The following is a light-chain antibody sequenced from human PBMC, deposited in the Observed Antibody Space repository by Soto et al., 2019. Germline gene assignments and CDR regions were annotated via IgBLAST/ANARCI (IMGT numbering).Light chain of an antibody. CDR3: QQYHNWPPQYT. Sequence: EIVMTQSPATLSVSPGDSATLSCRASQTISSNLAWYQQRPGQAPRLLIHGASTRATGVPARFSGSGSGTEFTLTISSLQSKDFAVYYCQQYHNWPPQYTFGQGTKLQIK. CDR2: GAS. J-gene: IGKJ2*01. V-gene: IGKV3-15*01. CDR1: QTISSN.